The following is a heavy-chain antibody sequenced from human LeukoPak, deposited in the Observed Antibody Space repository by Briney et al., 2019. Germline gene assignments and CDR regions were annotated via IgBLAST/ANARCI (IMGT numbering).Heavy chain of an antibody. CDR1: GGTFISYT. J-gene: IGHJ3*02. CDR2: IIPIFGTA. CDR3: AEYSSSSRAFDI. V-gene: IGHV1-69*05. D-gene: IGHD6-13*01. Sequence: SVKVSCKASGGTFISYTISWVRQAPGQGLEWMGRIIPIFGTANYAQKFQGRVTITTDESTSTAYMELSSLRSEDTAVYYCAEYSSSSRAFDIWGQGTMVTVSS.